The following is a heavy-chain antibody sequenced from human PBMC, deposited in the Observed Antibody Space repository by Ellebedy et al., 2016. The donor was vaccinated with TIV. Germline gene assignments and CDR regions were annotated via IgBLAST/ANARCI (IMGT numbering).Heavy chain of an antibody. V-gene: IGHV4-30-4*01. D-gene: IGHD3-3*02. CDR2: IYYSGST. J-gene: IGHJ4*02. Sequence: SQTLSLTCDVSGFSISSTNWWNWIRQPPGKGLEWIGYIYYSGSTYYKPSLKSRVTISLDNSRNQFSLKLNSVTTADTAVYYCARERKMTIFGVVIPILDFWGQGTLVTVSS. CDR3: ARERKMTIFGVVIPILDF. CDR1: GFSISSTNW.